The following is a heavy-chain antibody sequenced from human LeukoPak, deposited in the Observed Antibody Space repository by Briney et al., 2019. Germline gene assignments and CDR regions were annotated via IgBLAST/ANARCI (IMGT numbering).Heavy chain of an antibody. Sequence: LETLSLTCGVSGGSISNTNWWTWFRQPPGKGLEWIGEVNLQGSTNYTPSLKSRVAISVDKSENHISLKLTSVTAADTAVYYCAREGGPYRPLDYSGQGTLVTVAS. CDR1: GGSISNTNW. V-gene: IGHV4-4*02. CDR3: AREGGPYRPLDY. CDR2: VNLQGST. J-gene: IGHJ4*02.